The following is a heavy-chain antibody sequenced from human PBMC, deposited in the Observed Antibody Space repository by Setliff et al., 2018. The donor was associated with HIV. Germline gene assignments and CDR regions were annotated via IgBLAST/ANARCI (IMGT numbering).Heavy chain of an antibody. CDR3: ARSSGTTSGDL. D-gene: IGHD1-1*01. V-gene: IGHV1-2*02. CDR1: GYTLSDYY. Sequence: ASVKVSCKASGYTLSDYYMHWVRQAPGQGLEWMAWMNPDSGATNYAQKFQGRVTMTRDTSISTADMELSSLASDDTAVYFCARSSGTTSGDLWGQGTMVTVSS. J-gene: IGHJ3*01. CDR2: MNPDSGAT.